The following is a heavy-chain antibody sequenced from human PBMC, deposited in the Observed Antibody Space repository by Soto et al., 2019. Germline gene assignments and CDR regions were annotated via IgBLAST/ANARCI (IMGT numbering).Heavy chain of an antibody. CDR1: GYTFTSYG. CDR2: ISAYNGNT. CDR3: ARRKYYDFLSGYSPNWFDP. D-gene: IGHD3-3*01. Sequence: ASVKVSCKASGYTFTSYGISWVRQAPGQGLEWMGWISAYNGNTNYAQKLQGRVTMTTDTSTSTAYMELRSLRSDDTAVYYCARRKYYDFLSGYSPNWFDPWGQGTLVTVSS. J-gene: IGHJ5*02. V-gene: IGHV1-18*01.